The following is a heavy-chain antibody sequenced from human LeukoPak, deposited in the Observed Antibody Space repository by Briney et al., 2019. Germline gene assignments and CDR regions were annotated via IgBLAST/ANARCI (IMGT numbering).Heavy chain of an antibody. J-gene: IGHJ6*03. D-gene: IGHD1-14*01. V-gene: IGHV3-33*06. CDR2: VWYDGSNK. Sequence: GGSLRLSCAASEFTFSNYGMHWVRQAPGKGLEWVAVVWYDGSNKYYVDSVKGRFTISRDDSKNTLYLQMNSLRVEDTAVYYCAKDTGYYYYYMDVWGKGTTVTVSS. CDR3: AKDTGYYYYYMDV. CDR1: EFTFSNYG.